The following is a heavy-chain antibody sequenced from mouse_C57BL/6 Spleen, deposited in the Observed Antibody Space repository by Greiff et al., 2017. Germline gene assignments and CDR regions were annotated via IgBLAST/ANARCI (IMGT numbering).Heavy chain of an antibody. CDR2: INPSSGYT. J-gene: IGHJ2*01. CDR1: GYTFTSYT. D-gene: IGHD2-4*01. Sequence: VQLVESGAELARPGASVKMSCKASGYTFTSYTMHWVKQRPGQGLEWIGYINPSSGYTKYNQKFKDKATLTADKSSSTAYMQLISLTSEDSAVYYCARMYDYDGFDYWGQGTTLTVSS. V-gene: IGHV1-4*01. CDR3: ARMYDYDGFDY.